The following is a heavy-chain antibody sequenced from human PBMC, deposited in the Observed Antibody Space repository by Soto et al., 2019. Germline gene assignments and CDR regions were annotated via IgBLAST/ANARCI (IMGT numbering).Heavy chain of an antibody. Sequence: GSLRLSCAASGFTLSSHTMNWVRQSPWKGLEWISYITSTSSTKNYADSVKGRFTISRDNANNSLYLQMNSLRDEDTAVYYCARRITMVRGPYYYYAMDVWGQGTTVTVSS. V-gene: IGHV3-48*02. CDR1: GFTLSSHT. D-gene: IGHD3-10*01. CDR3: ARRITMVRGPYYYYAMDV. CDR2: ITSTSSTK. J-gene: IGHJ6*02.